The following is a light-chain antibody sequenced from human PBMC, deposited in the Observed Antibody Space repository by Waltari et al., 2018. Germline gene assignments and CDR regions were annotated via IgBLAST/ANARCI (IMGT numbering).Light chain of an antibody. CDR2: ANS. CDR3: QSYDNSLSGSRV. Sequence: QSVLTQPPSVSGAPGQRVTISCTGSSSNIGAGHDVHWYQQLPGTAPKLLIYANSNRPSGVPDRFSGSKSGTSASLATTGLQAEDEADYYCQSYDNSLSGSRVFGGGTKLTVL. CDR1: SSNIGAGHD. J-gene: IGLJ3*02. V-gene: IGLV1-40*01.